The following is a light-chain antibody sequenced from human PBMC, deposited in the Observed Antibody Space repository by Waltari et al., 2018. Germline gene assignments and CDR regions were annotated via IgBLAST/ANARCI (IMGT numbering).Light chain of an antibody. V-gene: IGKV1-5*01. J-gene: IGKJ2*01. CDR3: QHYNDYPYT. Sequence: DIQMTQSPSTLSASVGDRVTITCRASQTISNWLAWYQQKPGKAPELLVYGASNLKRGVPSRFSGSGSGTEFTLTISSLQPDDFATYYCQHYNDYPYTFGQGTKLEI. CDR2: GAS. CDR1: QTISNW.